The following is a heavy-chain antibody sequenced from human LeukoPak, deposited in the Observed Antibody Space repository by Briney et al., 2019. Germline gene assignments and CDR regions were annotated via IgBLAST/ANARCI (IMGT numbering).Heavy chain of an antibody. V-gene: IGHV4-34*01. CDR2: INDSGRT. CDR3: ARRWNYGRNYYIDV. J-gene: IGHJ6*03. Sequence: PSETLSLTCAVYGGSFSNYYWSWIRQPPGKGLEWIGEINDSGRTNYNPSLMSRVTVSVDTSKKQFSLRLTSVTATDTAVYYCARRWNYGRNYYIDVWGKGATFSVSS. D-gene: IGHD1-7*01. CDR1: GGSFSNYY.